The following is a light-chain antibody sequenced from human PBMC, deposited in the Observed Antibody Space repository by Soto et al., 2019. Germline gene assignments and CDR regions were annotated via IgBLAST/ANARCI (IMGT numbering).Light chain of an antibody. CDR1: QSVSSY. J-gene: IGKJ4*01. V-gene: IGKV3-11*01. Sequence: TLSLSPGERAALSCRASQSVSSYLAWYQQKPGQAPRLLIYDASKRAAGIPARFSGSGSGTDFTLTISSLEPEDFAVYYCQQRSNRPSTFGGGTKVDIK. CDR2: DAS. CDR3: QQRSNRPST.